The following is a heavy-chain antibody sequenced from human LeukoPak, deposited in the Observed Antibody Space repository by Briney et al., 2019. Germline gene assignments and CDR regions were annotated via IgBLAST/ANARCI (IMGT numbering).Heavy chain of an antibody. Sequence: PSETLSLTCTVSGGSISSSSYYWGWIRQPPGKGLEWIGSIYYSGSTYYNPSLKSRVTISVDTSKNQFSLKLSSVTAADTAVYYCARQYYYGSGIRLAPNFDYWGQGTLVTVSS. CDR2: IYYSGST. CDR1: GGSISSSSYY. D-gene: IGHD3-10*01. J-gene: IGHJ4*02. V-gene: IGHV4-39*01. CDR3: ARQYYYGSGIRLAPNFDY.